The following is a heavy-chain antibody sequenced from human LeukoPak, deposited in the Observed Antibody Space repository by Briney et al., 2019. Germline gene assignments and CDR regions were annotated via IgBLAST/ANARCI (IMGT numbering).Heavy chain of an antibody. CDR2: IYYSGST. Sequence: SETLSLTCTVSGGSISSSSYYWGWIRQPPGKGLEWIGSIYYSGSTYYNPSLKSRVTISVDTSKNQFSLKLSSVTAADTAVYYCARGPRGLEVGDYWGQGTLVTVSS. D-gene: IGHD2-15*01. V-gene: IGHV4-39*01. J-gene: IGHJ4*02. CDR1: GGSISSSSYY. CDR3: ARGPRGLEVGDY.